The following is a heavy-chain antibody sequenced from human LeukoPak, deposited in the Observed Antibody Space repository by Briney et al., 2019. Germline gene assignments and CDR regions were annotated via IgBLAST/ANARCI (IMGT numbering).Heavy chain of an antibody. D-gene: IGHD6-19*01. CDR1: GGSISTYY. J-gene: IGHJ4*02. CDR2: IYYSGSA. Sequence: SSETLSLTCTVSGGSISTYYWSWIRQPPGKGLEWIGYIYYSGSANYNPSLKSRVTISVDTSKNQFSLKLSSVTAADTAVYYFARHSSGSYAGYNDYWGQGTLVTVSS. V-gene: IGHV4-59*08. CDR3: ARHSSGSYAGYNDY.